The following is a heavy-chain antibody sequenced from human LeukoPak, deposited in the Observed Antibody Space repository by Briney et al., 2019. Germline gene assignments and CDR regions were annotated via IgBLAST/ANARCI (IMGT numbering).Heavy chain of an antibody. J-gene: IGHJ5*02. CDR3: ARSDITMIRGVIPNWFDP. D-gene: IGHD3-10*01. V-gene: IGHV1-69*05. Sequence: SVKVSCKASGGTGISYTMNWIRQAPGQGLEWMGRINPMSGTTNYAHKNQGRVTITTDDSTTTVYMELSSLRSDDTAVYYCARSDITMIRGVIPNWFDPWGQGTLVIVSS. CDR2: INPMSGTT. CDR1: GGTGISYT.